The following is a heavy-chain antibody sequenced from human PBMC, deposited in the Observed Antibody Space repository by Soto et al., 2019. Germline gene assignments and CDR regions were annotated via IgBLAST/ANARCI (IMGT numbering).Heavy chain of an antibody. CDR3: AGGYDFWSGINYYYYGMDV. CDR1: GGSISSSSYY. V-gene: IGHV4-39*01. D-gene: IGHD3-3*01. Sequence: SETLSLTCTVSGGSISSSSYYWGWIRQPPGKGLEWIGSIYYSGSTYYNPSLKSRVTISVDTSKNQFSLKLSSVTAADTAVYYCAGGYDFWSGINYYYYGMDVWGQGTTVTVSS. J-gene: IGHJ6*02. CDR2: IYYSGST.